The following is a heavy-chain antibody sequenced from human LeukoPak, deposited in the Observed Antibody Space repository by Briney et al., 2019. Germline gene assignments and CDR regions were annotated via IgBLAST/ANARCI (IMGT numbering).Heavy chain of an antibody. CDR2: ISSSGTTI. CDR1: GFTFSSYE. J-gene: IGHJ4*02. D-gene: IGHD1-26*01. CDR3: ARSSGTYHFDY. V-gene: IGHV3-48*03. Sequence: GGSLRLSCAASGFTFSSYEMNWARQAPGKGLERVSYISSSGTTIYYADSVKGRFTISRDNAKNSLFLQVNSLRAEDTAVYYCARSSGTYHFDYWGQGTLVTASS.